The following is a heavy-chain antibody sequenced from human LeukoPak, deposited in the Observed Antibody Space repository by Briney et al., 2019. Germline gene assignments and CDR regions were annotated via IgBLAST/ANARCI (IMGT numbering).Heavy chain of an antibody. CDR2: IYHSGST. Sequence: SETLSLTCAVSGGSISSSNWWSWVRQPPGKGLEWIGEIYHSGSTNYNPSLKSRVTISVDKSKNQFSLQLNSVTPEDTAVYYCVRDGRSFSGWFDPWGQGTLVTVSS. CDR3: VRDGRSFSGWFDP. CDR1: GGSISSSNW. D-gene: IGHD1-26*01. J-gene: IGHJ5*02. V-gene: IGHV4-4*02.